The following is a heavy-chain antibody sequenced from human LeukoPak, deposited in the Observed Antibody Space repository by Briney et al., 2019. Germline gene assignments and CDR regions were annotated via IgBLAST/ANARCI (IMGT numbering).Heavy chain of an antibody. CDR2: INASGST. CDR1: GGSISSSDYY. J-gene: IGHJ4*01. D-gene: IGHD3-3*01. V-gene: IGHV4-61*02. CDR3: ARDGRFDFWSAYYDY. Sequence: PSETLSLTCTVSGGSISSSDYYWSWIRQPVGKGLEWIGRINASGSTNYNSSLKSRVTMSVDTSKNQFSLRLSSVTAADTAVYYCARDGRFDFWSAYYDYWGHGTLATVSS.